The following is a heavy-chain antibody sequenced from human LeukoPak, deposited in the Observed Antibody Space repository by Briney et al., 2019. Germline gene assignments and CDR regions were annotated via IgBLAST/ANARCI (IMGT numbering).Heavy chain of an antibody. Sequence: GGSLRLSCAVSGFTFRSYGMNWVRQTPGKGLEWVSSISSGSSYIYYADSVKGRFTISRDNAKNSLHLQMNSLRADDTAVYYCARVGAKGGWYFDLWGRGTLVTVSS. CDR1: GFTFRSYG. D-gene: IGHD3-10*01. CDR3: ARVGAKGGWYFDL. J-gene: IGHJ2*01. V-gene: IGHV3-21*01. CDR2: ISSGSSYI.